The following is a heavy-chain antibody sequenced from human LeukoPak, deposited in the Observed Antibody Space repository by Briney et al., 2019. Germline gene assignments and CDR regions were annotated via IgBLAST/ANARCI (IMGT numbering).Heavy chain of an antibody. CDR3: AKGIELWLTYFDH. CDR1: GFTFSSYG. V-gene: IGHV3-30*18. D-gene: IGHD5-18*01. Sequence: PGGSLRLSCAASGFTFSSYGMHWVRQAPGKGLEWVAVISYDGSNKYYADSVKGRFTISRDNSKNTLSLQMNSLRAEDTAVYYCAKGIELWLTYFDHWGQGTLVTASS. CDR2: ISYDGSNK. J-gene: IGHJ4*02.